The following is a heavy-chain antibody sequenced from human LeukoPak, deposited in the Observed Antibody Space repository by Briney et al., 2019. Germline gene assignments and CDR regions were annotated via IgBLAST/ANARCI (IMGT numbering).Heavy chain of an antibody. Sequence: GASVKVSCKASGYTFTGYYVHWVRQAPGQGLEWMGWINPNSGGTNYAQKFQGRVTMTRDTSISTAYMELSRLRSDDTAVYYCARSDYYDSSGYFDWGQGTLVTVSP. J-gene: IGHJ4*02. CDR1: GYTFTGYY. V-gene: IGHV1-2*02. D-gene: IGHD3-22*01. CDR2: INPNSGGT. CDR3: ARSDYYDSSGYFD.